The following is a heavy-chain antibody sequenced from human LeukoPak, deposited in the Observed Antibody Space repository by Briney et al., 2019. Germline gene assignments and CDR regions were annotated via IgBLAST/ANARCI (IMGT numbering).Heavy chain of an antibody. CDR3: ARGGGYSYEPSEYFQH. D-gene: IGHD5-18*01. Sequence: ASVKVSCKVSGYTLTELSMHWVRQAPGKGLEWMGGFDPEDGETIYAQKFQGRVTITADESTSTAYMELSSLRSEDTAVYYCARGGGYSYEPSEYFQHWGQGTLVTVSS. CDR2: FDPEDGET. J-gene: IGHJ1*01. V-gene: IGHV1-24*01. CDR1: GYTLTELS.